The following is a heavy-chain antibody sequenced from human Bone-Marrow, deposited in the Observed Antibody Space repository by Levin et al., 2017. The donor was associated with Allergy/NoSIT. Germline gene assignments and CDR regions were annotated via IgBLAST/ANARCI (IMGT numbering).Heavy chain of an antibody. V-gene: IGHV3-9*01. J-gene: IGHJ4*02. CDR1: GFPFDIYA. CDR3: AKALLTGWSLEF. Sequence: PGGSLRLSCAASGFPFDIYAMHWVRQAPGKGLEWVSRIYGGDTVYADSVKGRFTISTADTKNLLFLQMNSLTTEDTAIYYCAKALLTGWSLEFWGQGAHVTVSS. D-gene: IGHD6-19*01. CDR2: IYGGDT.